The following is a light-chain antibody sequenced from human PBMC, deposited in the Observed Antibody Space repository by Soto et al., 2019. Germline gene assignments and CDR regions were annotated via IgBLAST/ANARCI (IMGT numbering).Light chain of an antibody. J-gene: IGKJ4*01. CDR3: QQYNNWPPLT. Sequence: EIVMTQSPATLSVSPGERATLSCRASQSVSSNLAWYQQKPGQAPRLLIYDASTRATGIPARFSGSGSGTEFTLTINSLQSEDFAVYYCQQYNNWPPLTIGGGTKVDIK. CDR2: DAS. V-gene: IGKV3-15*01. CDR1: QSVSSN.